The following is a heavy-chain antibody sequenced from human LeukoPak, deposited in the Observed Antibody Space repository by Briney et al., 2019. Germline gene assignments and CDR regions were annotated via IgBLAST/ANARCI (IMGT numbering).Heavy chain of an antibody. Sequence: SETLSLTCAVYGGSFSGYYWSWIRQPPGKGLEWIGEINHSGSTNYNPSLKSRVTISVDTSKNQFSLKLSSVTAADTAVYYCARVASKGGMDVWGQGTTVTVS. CDR3: ARVASKGGMDV. J-gene: IGHJ6*02. CDR2: INHSGST. V-gene: IGHV4-34*01. CDR1: GGSFSGYY.